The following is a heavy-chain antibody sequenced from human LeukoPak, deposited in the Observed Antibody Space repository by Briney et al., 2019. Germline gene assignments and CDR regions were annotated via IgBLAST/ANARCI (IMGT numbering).Heavy chain of an antibody. Sequence: GGSLRLSCAASGFTVSSNYMSWVRQAPGKGLEWVSVIYSGGSTYYADSVKGRFTISRDISKNTLYLQMNSLRAEDTAVYYCAREKTSGTYYVDYWGQGALVTVSS. J-gene: IGHJ4*02. CDR2: IYSGGST. CDR1: GFTVSSNY. CDR3: AREKTSGTYYVDY. D-gene: IGHD3-10*01. V-gene: IGHV3-53*01.